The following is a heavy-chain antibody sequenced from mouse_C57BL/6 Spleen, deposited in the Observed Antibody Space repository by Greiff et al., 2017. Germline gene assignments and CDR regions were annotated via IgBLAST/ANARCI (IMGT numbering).Heavy chain of an antibody. D-gene: IGHD2-14*01. CDR3: VRDGGTPV. CDR1: GFTFNTYA. Sequence: EVQLVESGGGLVQPKGSLKLSCAASGFTFNTYAMHWVRQAPGKGLEWVARIRSNSSNYATYYADSVKDRFTISRDESQSMLYLQMNNLKTEDTAIYYCVRDGGTPVWGTGTTVTVSS. J-gene: IGHJ1*03. CDR2: IRSNSSNYAT. V-gene: IGHV10-3*01.